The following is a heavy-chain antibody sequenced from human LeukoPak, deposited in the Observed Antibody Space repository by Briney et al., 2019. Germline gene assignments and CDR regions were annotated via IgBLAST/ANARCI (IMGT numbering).Heavy chain of an antibody. V-gene: IGHV3-53*01. CDR3: ARMILLLGDVLTVPPRGFDY. CDR2: IYSGGST. D-gene: IGHD3-9*01. CDR1: GLTVSSNY. J-gene: IGHJ4*02. Sequence: GGSLRLSCAASGLTVSSNYMSWVRQAPGKGLEWVSVIYSGGSTYYADSVKGRFTISRDNSKNTVYLQMNSLRAEDTAVYYCARMILLLGDVLTVPPRGFDYWGQGTLVTVSS.